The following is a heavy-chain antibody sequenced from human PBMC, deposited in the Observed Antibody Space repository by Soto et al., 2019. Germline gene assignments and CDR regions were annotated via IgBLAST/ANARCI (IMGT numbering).Heavy chain of an antibody. D-gene: IGHD2-2*01. CDR2: IIPIVGSA. V-gene: IGHV1-69*01. CDR3: ARSQGSSTSLEIYYYYYYGMDV. CDR1: GGTFSSYA. J-gene: IGHJ6*02. Sequence: VQLVQSGAEVKQPGSSVKVSCKASGGTFSSYAISWVRQAPGQGLEWMGGIIPIVGSANYAQKFQGRVTITADESTSTAYMELSSLRSEDTAVYYCARSQGSSTSLEIYYYYYYGMDVWGQGTTVTVSS.